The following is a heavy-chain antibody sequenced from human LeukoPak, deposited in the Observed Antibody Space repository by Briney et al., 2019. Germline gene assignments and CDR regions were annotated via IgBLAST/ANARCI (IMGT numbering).Heavy chain of an antibody. J-gene: IGHJ6*03. CDR2: INPSGST. CDR1: GGSFSGYH. V-gene: IGHV4-34*01. Sequence: SETLSLTCAVYGGSFSGYHWTWIRQSPGKGLEWIGDINPSGSTYYNPSLKSRLTISVDTSKNQFSLKLRSVTAADTAVYYCARGRHDITRIVLVMTSVSYYLDVWGKGTTVTVS. D-gene: IGHD3-22*01. CDR3: ARGRHDITRIVLVMTSVSYYLDV.